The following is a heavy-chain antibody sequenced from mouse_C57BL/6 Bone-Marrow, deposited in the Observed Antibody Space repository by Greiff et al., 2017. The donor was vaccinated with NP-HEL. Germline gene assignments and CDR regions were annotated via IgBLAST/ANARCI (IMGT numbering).Heavy chain of an antibody. V-gene: IGHV1-69*01. Sequence: VQLQQPGAELVMPGASVKLSCKASGYTFTSYWMHWVKQRPGQGLEWIGEIDPSDSSTNYNQQLQGKSTLTVDKSSSTAYMQLISLTSEDSAVYYCARFDYDFDYWGQGTTLTVSS. J-gene: IGHJ2*01. CDR3: ARFDYDFDY. CDR2: IDPSDSST. CDR1: GYTFTSYW. D-gene: IGHD2-4*01.